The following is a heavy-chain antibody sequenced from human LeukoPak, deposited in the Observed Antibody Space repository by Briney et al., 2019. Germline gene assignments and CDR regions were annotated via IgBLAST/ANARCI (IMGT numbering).Heavy chain of an antibody. CDR3: AKPKAGATVTTCPHY. V-gene: IGHV3-30*18. CDR2: ISYDGSNK. Sequence: GGSLRLSCAASGFTFSSYGMHWVRQAPGKGLEWVAVISYDGSNKYYADSVKGRFTISRDNSKSTLYLQMNSLRAEDTAVYYCAKPKAGATVTTCPHYWGQGTLVTVSS. CDR1: GFTFSSYG. J-gene: IGHJ4*02. D-gene: IGHD4-17*01.